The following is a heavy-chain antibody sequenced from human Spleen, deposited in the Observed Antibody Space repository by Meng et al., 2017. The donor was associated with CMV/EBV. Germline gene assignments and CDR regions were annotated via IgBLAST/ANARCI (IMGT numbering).Heavy chain of an antibody. D-gene: IGHD1-14*01. J-gene: IGHJ4*02. CDR1: GLTFSSYW. V-gene: IGHV3-7*01. CDR2: ISPDGSVT. Sequence: GGSLRLSCEVSGLTFSSYWMAWARQVPGKELKWVANISPDGSVTYCVDSVTGRFTISRDNTKASFYLQMTSLRAEDTAVYYCLTETSLKGFDYWGQGSLVTVSS. CDR3: LTETSLKGFDY.